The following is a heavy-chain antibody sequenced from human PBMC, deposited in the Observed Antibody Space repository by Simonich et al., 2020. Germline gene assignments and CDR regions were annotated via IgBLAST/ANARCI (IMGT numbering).Heavy chain of an antibody. CDR2: ISSSSSYI. CDR1: GFPFSSYS. CDR3: ARARGDSSSWYFDY. D-gene: IGHD6-13*01. J-gene: IGHJ4*02. Sequence: EVQLVESGGGLVKPGGSLRLSCAASGFPFSSYSMDWVRQAPGKGREGVSSISSSSSYIYYADAVKGRFTISRDNAKNSLYLQMNSLRAEDTAVYYCARARGDSSSWYFDYWGQGTLVTVSS. V-gene: IGHV3-21*01.